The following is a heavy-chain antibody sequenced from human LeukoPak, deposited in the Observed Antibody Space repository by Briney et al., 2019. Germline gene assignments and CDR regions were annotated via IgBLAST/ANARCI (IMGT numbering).Heavy chain of an antibody. CDR3: ARDSVVSSNWFDP. CDR2: IIPILGIA. CDR1: GGTFSSYA. J-gene: IGHJ5*02. D-gene: IGHD2-15*01. V-gene: IGHV1-69*04. Sequence: SVKVSCKASGGTFSSYAISWVRQAPGQGLDWMGRIIPILGIANYAQKFQGRVTITADKSTSTAYMELSSLRSEDTAVYYCARDSVVSSNWFDPWGQGTLVTVSS.